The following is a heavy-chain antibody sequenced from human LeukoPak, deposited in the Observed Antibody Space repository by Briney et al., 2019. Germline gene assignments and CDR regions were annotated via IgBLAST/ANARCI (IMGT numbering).Heavy chain of an antibody. CDR3: AKSRQYYDFDY. D-gene: IGHD3-10*01. CDR1: GFTFSSYA. V-gene: IGHV3-23*01. Sequence: PGGSLRLSCAASGFTFSSYAMSWVRQAPGKGLEWVSAISGSGGTTYYADSVKGRFPISRDNSKNTLYLQMNSLRADDTAVYYCAKSRQYYDFDYWGQGTVVTVSS. J-gene: IGHJ4*02. CDR2: ISGSGGTT.